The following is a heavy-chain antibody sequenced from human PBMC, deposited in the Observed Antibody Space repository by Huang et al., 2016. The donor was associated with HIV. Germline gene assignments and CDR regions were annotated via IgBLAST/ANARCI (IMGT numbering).Heavy chain of an antibody. J-gene: IGHJ4*02. D-gene: IGHD3-9*01. V-gene: IGHV3-30*03. CDR1: GFTFNVYA. CDR2: ISADGQKN. CDR3: ARELAVTGYWDFDS. Sequence: QAQLAESGGGAVQPGTSLTLSCVASGFTFNVYAMHWVRPAPGKGLEWVAVISADGQKNLYIDSVRCRFTISRDNSRNTVHLRMDSLSAADTATYYWARELAVTGYWDFDSWGQGTLVTVSS.